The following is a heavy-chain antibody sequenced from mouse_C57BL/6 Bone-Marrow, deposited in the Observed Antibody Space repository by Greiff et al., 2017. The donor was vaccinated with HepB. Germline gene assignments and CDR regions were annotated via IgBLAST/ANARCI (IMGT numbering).Heavy chain of an antibody. J-gene: IGHJ2*01. CDR2: IDPSDSYT. D-gene: IGHD1-1*01. V-gene: IGHV1-50*01. CDR1: GYTFTSYW. CDR3: ARGRITTPFDY. Sequence: QVQLQQSGAELVKPGASVKLSCKASGYTFTSYWMQWVKQRPGQGLEWIGEIDPSDSYTNYNQKFKGKATLTVDTSSSTAYMQLSSLTSEDSAVYYCARGRITTPFDYWGQGTTLTVSS.